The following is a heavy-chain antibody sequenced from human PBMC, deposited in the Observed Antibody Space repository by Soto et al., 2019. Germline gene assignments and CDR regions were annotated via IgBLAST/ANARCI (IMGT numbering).Heavy chain of an antibody. V-gene: IGHV3-74*01. J-gene: IGHJ4*02. D-gene: IGHD2-21*02. CDR2: INYAGSST. CDR3: ASTVVTGY. CDR1: GFTFSSDW. Sequence: EVQLVESGGGLVQPGGSLRLSCAASGFTFSSDWMHWVRQAPGMGLVWVSRINYAGSSTSYADSVKGRFTISRDNAKNTLYLQMNSLRAEDTAVYYCASTVVTGYWGQGTLVTVSS.